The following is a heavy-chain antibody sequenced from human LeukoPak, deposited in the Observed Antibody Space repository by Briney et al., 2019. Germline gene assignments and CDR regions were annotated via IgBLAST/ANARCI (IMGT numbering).Heavy chain of an antibody. CDR2: INPSGGST. V-gene: IGHV1-46*01. J-gene: IGHJ3*01. CDR1: AYTFTNYY. CDR3: AREGSSGQLL. Sequence: GASVKVSCKASAYTFTNYYLHWVRQAPGQGLEWMGIINPSGGSTSYAQKFQGGVTMTRDTSTSTVYMELSSLRSEDTAVYYCAREGSSGQLLWGQGSMVTVSS. D-gene: IGHD3-22*01.